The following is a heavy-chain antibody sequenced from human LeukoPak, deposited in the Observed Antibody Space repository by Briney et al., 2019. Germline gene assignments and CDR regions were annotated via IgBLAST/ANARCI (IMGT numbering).Heavy chain of an antibody. J-gene: IGHJ5*02. CDR2: IYPGDSDT. CDR1: GYSFTSYW. Sequence: LGESLKISCKGSGYSFTSYWIGWVRQMPGKGLEWMGIIYPGDSDTRYSPSFQGQVTISADKSISTAYLQWSSLKASDIAIYYCARAGYTDGWYTNKDNWFDPWGQGTLVTVSS. V-gene: IGHV5-51*01. D-gene: IGHD6-19*01. CDR3: ARAGYTDGWYTNKDNWFDP.